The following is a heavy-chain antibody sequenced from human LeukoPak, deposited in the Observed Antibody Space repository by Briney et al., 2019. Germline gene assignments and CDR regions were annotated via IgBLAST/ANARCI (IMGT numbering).Heavy chain of an antibody. D-gene: IGHD2/OR15-2a*01. Sequence: GGSLRLSCVASGIIVSSDYMSWVRQAPGKGLEWVSVIFSDGSTFYANSVKDRFTISRDTSKNTLYLQMNTLRAEDTAVYYCANGLEGRFDYLLKYWGQGTLVTVSS. V-gene: IGHV3-66*01. J-gene: IGHJ4*02. CDR3: ANGLEGRFDYLLKY. CDR2: IFSDGST. CDR1: GIIVSSDY.